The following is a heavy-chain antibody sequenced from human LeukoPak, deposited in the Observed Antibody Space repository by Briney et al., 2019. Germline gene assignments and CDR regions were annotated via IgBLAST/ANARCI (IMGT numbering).Heavy chain of an antibody. D-gene: IGHD2-2*01. CDR2: ISSGSTYM. CDR1: GFTFSSYS. V-gene: IGHV3-21*01. J-gene: IGHJ4*02. Sequence: PGGSLRLSCAASGFTFSSYSMNWVRQAPGKGLEWVSSISSGSTYMYYADSVKGRFTISRDNSKNTLYLQMNSLRAEDTAVYYCARVATGYCSSTSCYGDYWGQGTLVTVSS. CDR3: ARVATGYCSSTSCYGDY.